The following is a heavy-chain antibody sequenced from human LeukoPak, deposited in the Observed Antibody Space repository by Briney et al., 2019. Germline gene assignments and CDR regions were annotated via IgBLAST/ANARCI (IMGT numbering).Heavy chain of an antibody. V-gene: IGHV3-23*01. CDR3: AKDPYSGSYFDY. J-gene: IGHJ4*02. D-gene: IGHD1-26*01. CDR2: ISGSGGGT. Sequence: GGSLRLSCAASGFTFSSYAMSWVRQAPGKGLEWVSAISGSGGGTYYADSVKGQFTISRDNSKNTLYLQMNSLRAEDTAVYYCAKDPYSGSYFDYWGQGTLVTVSS. CDR1: GFTFSSYA.